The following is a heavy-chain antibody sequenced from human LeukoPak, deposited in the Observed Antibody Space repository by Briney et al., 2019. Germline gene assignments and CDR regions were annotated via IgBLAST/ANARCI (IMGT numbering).Heavy chain of an antibody. CDR2: IRYDGSNK. V-gene: IGHV3-30*02. CDR1: GFTFSSYG. D-gene: IGHD3-22*01. Sequence: GGSLRLSCAASGFTFSSYGMHWVRQAPGKGLEWVAFIRYDGSNKYYADSVKGRFTISRDNSKNTLYLQMNSLRGEDTAVYYCAKEMILYHYYYMDVWGKGTTVTISS. CDR3: AKEMILYHYYYMDV. J-gene: IGHJ6*03.